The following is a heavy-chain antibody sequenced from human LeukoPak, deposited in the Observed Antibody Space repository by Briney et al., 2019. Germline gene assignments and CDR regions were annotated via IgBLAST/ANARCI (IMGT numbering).Heavy chain of an antibody. Sequence: APVEVSCKASGYTFTGYYMHWVRQAPGQGLEWMGWINPNSGGTNYAQKFQGRVTMTRDTSISTAYMELSRLRSDDTAVYYCARGGSGWYKSYYFDYWGQGTLVTVSS. J-gene: IGHJ4*02. CDR3: ARGGSGWYKSYYFDY. CDR2: INPNSGGT. V-gene: IGHV1-2*02. D-gene: IGHD6-19*01. CDR1: GYTFTGYY.